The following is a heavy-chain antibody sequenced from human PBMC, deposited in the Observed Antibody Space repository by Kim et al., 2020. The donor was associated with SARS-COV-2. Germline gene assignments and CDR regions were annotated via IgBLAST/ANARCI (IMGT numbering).Heavy chain of an antibody. Sequence: GGSLRLSCAASGFTFSNAWMGWVRQAHGKGLEWVGRVKSEANGGTADYAAPVKGSFTISRDDSKNTLYLQMNSLKTEDTAVYYCTTMGVHSGYDYEVYF. CDR2: VKSEANGGTA. CDR1: GFTFSNAW. J-gene: IGHJ4*01. D-gene: IGHD5-12*01. CDR3: TTMGVHSGYDYEVYF. V-gene: IGHV3-15*01.